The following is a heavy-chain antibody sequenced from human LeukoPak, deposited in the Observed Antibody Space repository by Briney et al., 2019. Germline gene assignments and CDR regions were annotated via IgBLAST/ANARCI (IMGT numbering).Heavy chain of an antibody. CDR3: ARNDYGDYVKWLYYYYGMDV. V-gene: IGHV1-8*01. D-gene: IGHD4-17*01. Sequence: GASVKVSCKASGYTFTSYDINWVRQATGQGLEWMGWMNPNSGNTGYAQKFQGRVTMTRNTSISTAYMELSSLRSEDTAVYYCARNDYGDYVKWLYYYYGMDVWGQGTTVTVPS. CDR1: GYTFTSYD. CDR2: MNPNSGNT. J-gene: IGHJ6*02.